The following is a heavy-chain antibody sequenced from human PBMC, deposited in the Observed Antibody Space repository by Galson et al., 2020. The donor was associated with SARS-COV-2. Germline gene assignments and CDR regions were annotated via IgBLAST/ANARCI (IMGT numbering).Heavy chain of an antibody. CDR2: MNPNSGNT. CDR3: ARPLRAKSITICGVGRLFYCYYGMDV. CDR1: GYTFTSYD. J-gene: IGHJ6*02. D-gene: IGHD3-3*01. Sequence: ASVQVSCKASGYTFTSYDINWVRQATGQGLEWMGWMNPNSGNTGYAQKFQGRVTMTRNTSISTAYMELSSLRSEDTAVYYCARPLRAKSITICGVGRLFYCYYGMDVWGQGTTVTVSS. V-gene: IGHV1-8*01.